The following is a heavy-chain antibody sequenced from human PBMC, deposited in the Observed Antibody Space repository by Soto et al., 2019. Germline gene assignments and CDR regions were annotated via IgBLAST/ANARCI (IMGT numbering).Heavy chain of an antibody. D-gene: IGHD3-10*01. Sequence: PGGSLRLSCVASGFTFTTYWMSWVRQAPGKGLEWVANIGQDGGAQYYVDSVKGRFTISRDNAKNSVYLQMDSLRVEDTAVYYCVRGGHGSGSYLGSSWGQGILVTVSS. J-gene: IGHJ5*02. V-gene: IGHV3-7*03. CDR3: VRGGHGSGSYLGSS. CDR1: GFTFTTYW. CDR2: IGQDGGAQ.